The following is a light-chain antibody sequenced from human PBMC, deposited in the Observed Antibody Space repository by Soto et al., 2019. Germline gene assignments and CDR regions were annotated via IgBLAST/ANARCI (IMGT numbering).Light chain of an antibody. J-gene: IGLJ1*01. CDR3: SSYAGSNNFV. CDR2: GNN. CDR1: SSNIGADYD. Sequence: QSVLTQPPSVSGAPGQRVTISCTGSSSNIGADYDVHWYQQRPGTAPKLLIFGNNNRPSGVPDRFSGSKSGTSASLAITGLQAEDEGDYYCSSYAGSNNFVFGTGTKVTVL. V-gene: IGLV1-40*01.